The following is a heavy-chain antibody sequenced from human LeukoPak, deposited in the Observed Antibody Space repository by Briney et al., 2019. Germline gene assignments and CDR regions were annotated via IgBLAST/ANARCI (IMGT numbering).Heavy chain of an antibody. CDR2: IYYSGST. Sequence: SETLSLTCTVSGGSISSSSYYWGWIRQPPGKGLEWIGSIYYSGSTYYNPSLKSRVTISIDTSKNQFSLKLSSVTAADTAVYYCARRVSRRQIVATRYYFDYWGQGTLVTVSS. J-gene: IGHJ4*02. V-gene: IGHV4-39*01. D-gene: IGHD5-12*01. CDR3: ARRVSRRQIVATRYYFDY. CDR1: GGSISSSSYY.